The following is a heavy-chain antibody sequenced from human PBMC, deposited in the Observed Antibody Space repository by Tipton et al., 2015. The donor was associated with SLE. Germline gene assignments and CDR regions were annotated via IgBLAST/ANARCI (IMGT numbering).Heavy chain of an antibody. D-gene: IGHD3-22*01. CDR3: AKDRFLYDSSGFPHYFDS. J-gene: IGHJ4*02. CDR2: IYSGDGRT. Sequence: SLRLSCAGSGFRFSNYAMNWVRQAPGKGLEWVSTIYSGDGRTYYADSVKGRFTISRDNTRNTVFLLMNSLGAEDTALYYCAKDRFLYDSSGFPHYFDSWGQGALVIVSS. CDR1: GFRFSNYA. V-gene: IGHV3-23*03.